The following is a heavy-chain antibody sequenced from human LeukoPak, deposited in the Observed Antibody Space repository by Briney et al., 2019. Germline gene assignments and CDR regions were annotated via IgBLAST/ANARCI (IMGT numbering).Heavy chain of an antibody. Sequence: SETLSLTCTVSGGSINSGNYPWGWIRQPPGKGLEWIGSISYSGSTYYNPSLKSRVTMSVDTSKNQFSLKVRSVTAPDTAVYYCARLQYYDRRGYYYGFDYWGQGTLVTVSS. CDR1: GGSINSGNYP. J-gene: IGHJ4*02. V-gene: IGHV4-39*01. CDR2: ISYSGST. CDR3: ARLQYYDRRGYYYGFDY. D-gene: IGHD3-22*01.